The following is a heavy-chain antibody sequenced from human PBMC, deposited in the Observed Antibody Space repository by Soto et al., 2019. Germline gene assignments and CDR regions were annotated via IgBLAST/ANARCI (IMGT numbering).Heavy chain of an antibody. D-gene: IGHD3-22*01. CDR2: IIPIFGTA. CDR3: ARRRHYYDSSGYSSRGAPVTFDL. CDR1: GGTFSSYA. Sequence: GASVKVSCKASGGTFSSYAISWLRQAPGQGLEWMGGIIPIFGTANYAQKFQGRVTITADESTSTAYMELSSLRSEDTAVYYCARRRHYYDSSGYSSRGAPVTFDLWGRGTLVTVSS. J-gene: IGHJ2*01. V-gene: IGHV1-69*13.